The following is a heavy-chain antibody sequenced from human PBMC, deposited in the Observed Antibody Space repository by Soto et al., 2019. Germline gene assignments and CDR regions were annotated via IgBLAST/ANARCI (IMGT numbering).Heavy chain of an antibody. J-gene: IGHJ4*02. V-gene: IGHV3-35*01. Sequence: QPGGSLRLSCAASGFTFSNSDMNWAHQAPGKRPGWVSGVSWNGSRTHYADSVKGRFIISRDNSRNTLYLQTNSLRATHTAAEGGYWGQGALVSVSS. D-gene: IGHD3-16*01. CDR3: Y. CDR2: VSWNGSRT. CDR1: GFTFSNSD.